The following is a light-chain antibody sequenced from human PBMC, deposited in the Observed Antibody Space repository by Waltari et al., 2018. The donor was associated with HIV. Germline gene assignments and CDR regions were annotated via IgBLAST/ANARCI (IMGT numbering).Light chain of an antibody. CDR2: KDN. CDR3: YSATENNLV. V-gene: IGLV3-27*01. Sequence: SYELTQPSSVSVSPGQTARITCSGDVLSKKFARWFQQQPGQALVLIIYKDNERPSGIPERFSGSSSGTTVTLTISGAQVDDEADYYCYSATENNLVFGGGTKLTVL. CDR1: VLSKKF. J-gene: IGLJ2*01.